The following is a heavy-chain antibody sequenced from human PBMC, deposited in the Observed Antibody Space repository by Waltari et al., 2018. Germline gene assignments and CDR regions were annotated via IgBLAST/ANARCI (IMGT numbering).Heavy chain of an antibody. Sequence: QVQLQQWGAGLLKPSETLSLTCAVYVGSFSGYYWSWIRQLPGKGLEWIGEINHSGRSNYNPSLKSRVTISVDTSKNQFSLKLSSVTAADTAVYYCARASGILTGYSFDYWGQGTLVTVSS. V-gene: IGHV4-34*01. J-gene: IGHJ4*02. CDR1: VGSFSGYY. CDR2: INHSGRS. CDR3: ARASGILTGYSFDY. D-gene: IGHD3-9*01.